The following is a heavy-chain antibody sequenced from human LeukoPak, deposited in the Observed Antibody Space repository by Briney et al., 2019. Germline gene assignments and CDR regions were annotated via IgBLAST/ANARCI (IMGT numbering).Heavy chain of an antibody. CDR3: TRDKGWPA. Sequence: GFSVTVSCKASGYTFTDYYLHWVRQAPGQGLEWMGWINPNSGGTNYAQKFQGRVTMTRDTSISTVYMELSRLTSDDTADYYCTRDKGWPAWGQGTLVTVSS. CDR2: INPNSGGT. V-gene: IGHV1-2*02. J-gene: IGHJ5*02. D-gene: IGHD6-19*01. CDR1: GYTFTDYY.